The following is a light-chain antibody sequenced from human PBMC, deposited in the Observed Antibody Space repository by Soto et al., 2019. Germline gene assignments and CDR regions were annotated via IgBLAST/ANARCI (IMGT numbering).Light chain of an antibody. Sequence: VLTQPRSLSGSPGQSVTISCTGTSSDVGGYNFVSWYQQHPGTAPKLMIYDVTKRPSGVPDRFSGSKSGNTASLTISGLQAEDEGDYYCSSFAGINNLLFGGGTKLTVL. J-gene: IGLJ2*01. CDR1: SSDVGGYNF. CDR2: DVT. CDR3: SSFAGINNLL. V-gene: IGLV2-11*01.